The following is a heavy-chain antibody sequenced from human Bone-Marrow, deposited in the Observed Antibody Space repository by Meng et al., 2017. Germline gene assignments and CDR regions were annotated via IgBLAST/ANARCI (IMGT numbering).Heavy chain of an antibody. CDR3: AKDMAYDFWRGYYFHFDS. CDR1: GFTFSSYA. V-gene: IGHV3-23*01. CDR2: ISGGGDAT. D-gene: IGHD3-3*01. J-gene: IGHJ4*02. Sequence: EALSLTCAASGFTFSSYAMSWVRQAPGKGLEWVSAISGGGDATYYADSVKGRFTISRDNSKKMLYLQMNSLRAEDTAVYYCAKDMAYDFWRGYYFHFDSWGQGTLVTVSS.